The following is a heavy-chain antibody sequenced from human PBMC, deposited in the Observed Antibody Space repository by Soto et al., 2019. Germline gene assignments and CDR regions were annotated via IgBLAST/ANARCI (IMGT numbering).Heavy chain of an antibody. Sequence: ASVKVSCKASGYTFTDYYMYWVRQAPGQGLEWMGWINPNSGGTNYAQKFQGWVTMTRDTSISTAYMELSRLRSDDTAVYYCARGHDSAPSFDYWGQGTLVTVSS. V-gene: IGHV1-2*04. J-gene: IGHJ4*02. CDR3: ARGHDSAPSFDY. D-gene: IGHD3-10*01. CDR2: INPNSGGT. CDR1: GYTFTDYY.